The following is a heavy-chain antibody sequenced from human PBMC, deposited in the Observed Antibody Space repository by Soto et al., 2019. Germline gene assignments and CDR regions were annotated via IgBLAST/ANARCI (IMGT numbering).Heavy chain of an antibody. V-gene: IGHV4-61*01. Sequence: SETLSLTCTVSGGSVSSGSYYWSWIRQPPGKGLEWIGYIYYSGSTNYNPSLKSRVTISVDTSKNQFSLKLSSVTAADTAVYYCAASSPRYYYDSSAVWGQGTTVTVSS. CDR2: IYYSGST. CDR1: GGSVSSGSYY. D-gene: IGHD3-22*01. CDR3: AASSPRYYYDSSAV. J-gene: IGHJ6*02.